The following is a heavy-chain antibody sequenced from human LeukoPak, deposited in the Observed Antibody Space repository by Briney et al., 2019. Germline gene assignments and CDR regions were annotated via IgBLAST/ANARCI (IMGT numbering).Heavy chain of an antibody. V-gene: IGHV1-18*01. CDR2: ISAYNGNT. J-gene: IGHJ4*02. CDR3: ARGDVWGSYRPAQFDY. CDR1: GYTFSSYG. Sequence: ASVKVSCKASGYTFSSYGFSWVRQAPGQGLEWMGWISAYNGNTNYAQKFQGRVTMTTDTSTNTAYMELRSLISDDTAVYYCARGDVWGSYRPAQFDYWGQGTLVTVSS. D-gene: IGHD3-16*02.